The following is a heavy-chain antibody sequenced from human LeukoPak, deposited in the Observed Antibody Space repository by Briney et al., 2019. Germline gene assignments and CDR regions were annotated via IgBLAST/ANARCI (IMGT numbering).Heavy chain of an antibody. D-gene: IGHD3-10*01. CDR1: GFTFSSYG. Sequence: GGTLRLSCAASGFTFSSYGMSWVRQAPGKGLEWVSGISGSGGSTYYADSVKGRFTISRDNSKNTLYLQMNSLRAEDTAVYYCAKDQRELLWFGELSHFDYWGQGTLVTVSS. V-gene: IGHV3-23*01. CDR2: ISGSGGST. J-gene: IGHJ4*02. CDR3: AKDQRELLWFGELSHFDY.